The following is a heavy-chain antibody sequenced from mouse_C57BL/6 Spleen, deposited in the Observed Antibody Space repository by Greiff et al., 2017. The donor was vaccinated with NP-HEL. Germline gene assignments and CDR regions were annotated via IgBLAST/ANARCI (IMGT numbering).Heavy chain of an antibody. CDR2: IYPGDGDT. V-gene: IGHV1-80*01. J-gene: IGHJ4*01. CDR3: ARSGGNYYAMDY. CDR1: GYAFSSYW. Sequence: LQESGAELVKPGASVKISCKASGYAFSSYWMNWVKQRPGKGLEWIGQIYPGDGDTNYNGKFKGKATLTADKSSSTAYMQLSSLTSEDSAVYFCARSGGNYYAMDYWGQGTSVTVSS. D-gene: IGHD2-1*01.